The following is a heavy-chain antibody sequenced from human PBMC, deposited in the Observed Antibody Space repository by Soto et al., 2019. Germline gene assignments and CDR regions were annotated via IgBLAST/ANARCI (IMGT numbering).Heavy chain of an antibody. V-gene: IGHV3-7*03. D-gene: IGHD3-3*01. CDR3: AREGYDFRSARGAWFDP. Sequence: HPGGSLRLSCAASAFTFSSYWMTWVRQAPGKGLEWVATVNQDGSEKYYVDSVTGRFTISRDNAKNSMYLQMNGLRVEDTAVYYCAREGYDFRSARGAWFDPWGQGTQVTVSS. CDR2: VNQDGSEK. J-gene: IGHJ5*02. CDR1: AFTFSSYW.